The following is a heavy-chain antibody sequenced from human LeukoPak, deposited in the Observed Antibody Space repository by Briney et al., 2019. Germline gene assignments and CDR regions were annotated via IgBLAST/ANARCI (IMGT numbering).Heavy chain of an antibody. J-gene: IGHJ4*02. CDR3: ARDRAQFIAVAGTVDY. CDR2: ISSSSSYI. Sequence: GGSLRLSCAASGFAFSSYSMNWVRQAPGKGLEWVSSISSSSSYIYYADSVKGRFTISRDNAKNSLYLQTNSLRAEDTAVYYCARDRAQFIAVAGTVDYWGQGTLVTVSS. D-gene: IGHD6-19*01. CDR1: GFAFSSYS. V-gene: IGHV3-21*01.